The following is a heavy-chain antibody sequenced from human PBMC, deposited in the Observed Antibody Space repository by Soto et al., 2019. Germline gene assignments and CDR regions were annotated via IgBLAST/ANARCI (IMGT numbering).Heavy chain of an antibody. CDR2: INSDGSST. J-gene: IGHJ6*03. D-gene: IGHD3-3*01. CDR3: ARDRSRIVYYDFWHTRGPMDV. Sequence: GGSLRLSCAASGFTFSSYWMHWVRQAPGKGLVWVSRINSDGSSTSYADSVKGRFTISRDNAKNTLYLQMNSLRAEDTAVYYCARDRSRIVYYDFWHTRGPMDVWGKGTTVTVSS. V-gene: IGHV3-74*01. CDR1: GFTFSSYW.